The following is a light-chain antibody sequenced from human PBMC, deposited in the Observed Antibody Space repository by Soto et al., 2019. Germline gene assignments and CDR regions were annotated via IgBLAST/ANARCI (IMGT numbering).Light chain of an antibody. CDR2: GAS. Sequence: EIVLTQSPGTLSLSPGERATLSCRASQTVNSIYLAWYQQKPGQAPRLLIYGASSRATGIPDRFSGSGSGTDFTLNISRLEPEDFAVYYCQQYAGLWTVGQGTKVEIK. J-gene: IGKJ1*01. V-gene: IGKV3-20*01. CDR3: QQYAGLWT. CDR1: QTVNSIY.